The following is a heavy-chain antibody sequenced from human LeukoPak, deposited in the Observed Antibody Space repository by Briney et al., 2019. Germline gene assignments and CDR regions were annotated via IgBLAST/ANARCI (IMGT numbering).Heavy chain of an antibody. CDR1: GGSISSSSYY. J-gene: IGHJ4*02. Sequence: SETLSLTCTVSGGSISSSSYYWTWIRQPAGKGLEWIGRIYTSGSTNYNPSLKSRVTISLDTSKNQFSLKLSSVTAADTAVYYCARDQGYSNFYDYWGQGTLVTVSS. V-gene: IGHV4-61*02. CDR3: ARDQGYSNFYDY. D-gene: IGHD4-11*01. CDR2: IYTSGST.